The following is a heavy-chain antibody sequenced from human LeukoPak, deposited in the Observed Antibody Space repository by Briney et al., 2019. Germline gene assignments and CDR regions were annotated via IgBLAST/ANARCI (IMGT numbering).Heavy chain of an antibody. J-gene: IGHJ5*02. CDR1: GYTFTVYS. V-gene: IGHV1-2*02. D-gene: IGHD2/OR15-2a*01. CDR2: INPNNGGT. CDR3: ARVYDNWFDP. Sequence: ASVKVSCKASGYTFTVYSMHWVRQAPGQDLEWMGWINPNNGGTNYAQKFEGRVTMTRDTSISTAYMELSRLRSDDTAVYYCARVYDNWFDPWGQGTLVTVSS.